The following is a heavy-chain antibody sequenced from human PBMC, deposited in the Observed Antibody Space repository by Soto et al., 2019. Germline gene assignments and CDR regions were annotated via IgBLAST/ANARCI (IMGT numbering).Heavy chain of an antibody. CDR1: GGSISSYY. J-gene: IGHJ4*02. D-gene: IGHD3-10*01. V-gene: IGHV4-59*01. CDR3: ARAPRGNYGDPSDFGY. Sequence: QVQLQESGPGLVKPSETLSLTCTVSGGSISSYYWCWIRQPPGKGLEWIGYIYYRGSTNYNPSLKSRVTRSVGTSKNQFSLKLSSVTAAATAVYYCARAPRGNYGDPSDFGYWGQGSQVTVSS. CDR2: IYYRGST.